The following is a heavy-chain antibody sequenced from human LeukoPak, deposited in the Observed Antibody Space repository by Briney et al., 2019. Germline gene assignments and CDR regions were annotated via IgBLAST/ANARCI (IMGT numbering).Heavy chain of an antibody. CDR2: ISRSSNYI. J-gene: IGHJ3*01. D-gene: IGHD3-22*01. V-gene: IGHV3-21*01. CDR3: ARGRTSYYDSHDAFDV. CDR1: GFTFSTYR. Sequence: PGGSRRLSCAAAGFTFSTYRIDWVRQPPGEGLEWVSSISRSSNYIYYADSVKGRFNVSRDNAKNSVYLQMNSLRAEDTAMYYCARGRTSYYDSHDAFDVWGQGTLVTVSS.